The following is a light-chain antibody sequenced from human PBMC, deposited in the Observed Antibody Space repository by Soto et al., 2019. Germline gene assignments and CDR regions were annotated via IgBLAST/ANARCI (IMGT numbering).Light chain of an antibody. CDR2: EVS. Sequence: QSALTQPASVSGSPGQSITISCTGTSSDVGGYNYVSWYQQHPGKAPKLMIYEVSNRPSGVSNRFSGSKSGNTASLTISGXXAXXXADYYCSSYTSSSTVVFGGGTKVTVL. J-gene: IGLJ2*01. CDR1: SSDVGGYNY. V-gene: IGLV2-14*01. CDR3: SSYTSSSTVV.